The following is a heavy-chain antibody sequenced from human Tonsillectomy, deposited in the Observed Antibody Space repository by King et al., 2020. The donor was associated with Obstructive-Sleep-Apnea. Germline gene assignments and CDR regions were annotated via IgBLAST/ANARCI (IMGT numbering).Heavy chain of an antibody. CDR2: LCGRCVST. V-gene: IGHV3-23*04. CDR1: GFTVISYA. J-gene: IGHJ4*02. Sequence: VQLVESGGGLVQPGGSLRLSCAVSGFTVISYAMSGVRQAPGKGLEWVSSLCGRCVSTYYAGSVKGRFTISRDNSKNILYLQMNSLRAEDTALYYCAKEYRLILSGYTYGPSVDYWGQGTLVTVSS. CDR3: AKEYRLILSGYTYGPSVDY. D-gene: IGHD5-18*01.